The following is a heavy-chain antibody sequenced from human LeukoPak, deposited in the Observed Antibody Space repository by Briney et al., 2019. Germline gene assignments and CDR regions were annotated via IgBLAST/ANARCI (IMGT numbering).Heavy chain of an antibody. V-gene: IGHV4-4*07. CDR2: IYTSGST. CDR1: GGSISSYY. D-gene: IGHD3-10*01. CDR3: ARRGPKGITMVRGVTEFDY. Sequence: SETLSLTCTVSGGSISSYYWSWIRQPAGKGLEWIGRIYTSGSTNYNPSLKSRVTMSVDTSKNQFSLKLSSVTAADTAVYYCARRGPKGITMVRGVTEFDYWGQGTLVTVSS. J-gene: IGHJ4*02.